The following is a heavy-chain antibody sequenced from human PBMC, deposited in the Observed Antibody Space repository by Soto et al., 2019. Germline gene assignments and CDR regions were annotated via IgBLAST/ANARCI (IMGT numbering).Heavy chain of an antibody. V-gene: IGHV3-30*18. CDR2: IWYDGSQN. CDR1: GFTFTKYA. J-gene: IGHJ4*02. CDR3: GKDDTSGSYYVTH. Sequence: QVQLVESGGGVVQPEKSLRLSCAASGFTFTKYAMHWGRQAPGKGLEWMALIWYDGSQNYYADSVKGRFTISRDDSKNTVYLQMNSLRAEDTAVYYCGKDDTSGSYYVTHWGQGTLVTVSS. D-gene: IGHD3-22*01.